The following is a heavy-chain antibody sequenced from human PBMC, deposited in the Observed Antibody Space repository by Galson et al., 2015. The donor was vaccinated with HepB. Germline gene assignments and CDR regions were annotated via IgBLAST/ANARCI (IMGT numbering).Heavy chain of an antibody. D-gene: IGHD5-18*01. V-gene: IGHV3-33*01. CDR2: IWNDGGRK. CDR1: GFTFSRYA. J-gene: IGHJ4*02. Sequence: SLRLSCAGTGFTFSRYAMHWVRHAPDKGLEWVTIIWNDGGRKLYGNSVRGRFTISRDNSKNTVYLQMNSLRAEDTGVYYCARGENASGYSPDYWGQGPLVIVSS. CDR3: ARGENASGYSPDY.